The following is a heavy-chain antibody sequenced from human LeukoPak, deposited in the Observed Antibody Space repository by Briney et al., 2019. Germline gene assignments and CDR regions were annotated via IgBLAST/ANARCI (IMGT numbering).Heavy chain of an antibody. J-gene: IGHJ6*02. V-gene: IGHV3-9*01. CDR2: ISWNSGSI. CDR3: AREGNGMDV. CDR1: GFTFDDYA. Sequence: GGSLRLSCAASGFTFDDYAMHWVRQAPGKDLEWVSGISWNSGSIGYADSVKGRFTISRDNAKNSLYLQMNSLRVGDTAVYYCAREGNGMDVWGQGTTVTVSS.